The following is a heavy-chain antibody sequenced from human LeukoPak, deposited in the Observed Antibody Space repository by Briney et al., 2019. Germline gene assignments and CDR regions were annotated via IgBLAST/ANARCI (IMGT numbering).Heavy chain of an antibody. CDR1: GFSLRSYE. CDR2: INWNGGST. Sequence: GGSLRLSCAASGFSLRSYEMNWVRQAPGKGLEWVSGINWNGGSTGYADSVKGRFTISRDNAKNSLYLQMNSLRAEDTALYHCAREYYYGSGSYDYWGQGTLVTVSS. J-gene: IGHJ4*02. CDR3: AREYYYGSGSYDY. V-gene: IGHV3-20*01. D-gene: IGHD3-10*01.